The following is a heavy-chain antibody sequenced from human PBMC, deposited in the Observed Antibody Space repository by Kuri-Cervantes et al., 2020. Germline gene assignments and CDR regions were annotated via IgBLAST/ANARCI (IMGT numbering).Heavy chain of an antibody. CDR3: ARGYYDFSYFDY. Sequence: ASVKVSCKASGYTFTSYAMHWVRLAPGQRLEWLGRINAANGDTRYSQNFRDRVTFSRDTSASTAYMELSSLRSEDTAVYYCARGYYDFSYFDYWGQGTLVTVSS. V-gene: IGHV1-3*01. D-gene: IGHD3-22*01. J-gene: IGHJ4*02. CDR2: INAANGDT. CDR1: GYTFTSYA.